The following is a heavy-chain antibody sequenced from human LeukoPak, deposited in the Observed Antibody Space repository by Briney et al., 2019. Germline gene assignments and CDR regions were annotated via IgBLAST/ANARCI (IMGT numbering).Heavy chain of an antibody. V-gene: IGHV3-23*01. CDR1: GFTFSSYA. CDR2: ISGSGSGGST. CDR3: AKSSPPPLRY. Sequence: GGSLRLSCAASGFTFSSYAMSWVRQAPGKGLEWVSAISGSGSGGSTYYADSVKGRFTISRDNSKNTLYLQMNSLRAEDTAVYYCAKSSPPPLRYWDQGTLVTVSS. J-gene: IGHJ4*02.